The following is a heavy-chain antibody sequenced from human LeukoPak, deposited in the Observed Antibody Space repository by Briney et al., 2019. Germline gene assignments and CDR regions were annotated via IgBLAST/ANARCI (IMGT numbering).Heavy chain of an antibody. V-gene: IGHV4-61*02. Sequence: PSQTLSLTCTVSGGSISRGSYYWSWIRQPAGKGLEWIGRIYTSGSTNYNPALKSRVTISVDTSKNQFSLKLNSVTAADTAVYYCARATVVVPAAMPFDYWGQGTLVTVSS. CDR2: IYTSGST. CDR3: ARATVVVPAAMPFDY. D-gene: IGHD2-2*01. J-gene: IGHJ4*02. CDR1: GGSISRGSYY.